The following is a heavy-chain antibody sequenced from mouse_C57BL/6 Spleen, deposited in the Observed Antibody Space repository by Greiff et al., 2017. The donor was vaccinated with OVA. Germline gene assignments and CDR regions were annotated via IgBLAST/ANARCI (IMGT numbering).Heavy chain of an antibody. CDR3: ARDGGSSPYWYFDV. V-gene: IGHV1-22*01. CDR2: INPNNGGT. Sequence: EVQLVESGPELVKPGASVKMSCKASGYTFTDYNMHWVKQSHGKSLEWIGYINPNNGGTSYNQKFKGKATLTVNKSSSTAYMELRSLTSEDSAVYYCARDGGSSPYWYFDVWGTGTTVTVSS. J-gene: IGHJ1*03. CDR1: GYTFTDYN. D-gene: IGHD1-1*01.